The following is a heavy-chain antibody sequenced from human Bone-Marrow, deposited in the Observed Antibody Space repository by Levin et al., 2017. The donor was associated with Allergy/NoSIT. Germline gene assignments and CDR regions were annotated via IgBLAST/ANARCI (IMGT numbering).Heavy chain of an antibody. CDR1: GYTFTSYD. CDR3: ARNIRFLEWSIFDY. J-gene: IGHJ4*02. Sequence: GESLKISCKASGYTFTSYDINWVRQATGQGPEWMGWMNPNSGNTGYAQKFQGRVTMTRNTSISTAYMELSSLRSEDTAVYYCARNIRFLEWSIFDYWGQGTLVTVSS. V-gene: IGHV1-8*01. CDR2: MNPNSGNT. D-gene: IGHD3-3*01.